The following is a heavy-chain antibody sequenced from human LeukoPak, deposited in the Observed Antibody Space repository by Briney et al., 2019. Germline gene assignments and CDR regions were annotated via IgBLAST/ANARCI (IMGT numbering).Heavy chain of an antibody. Sequence: ASVKVSCKPSGYTFTNYYMHWVRQAPGQGLEWMGWINPSSGGTNFAQKFQGRVIMTRYTSISAAYMELRSLRSDDTAVYYCARHVSSSNEDYWGQGTLVTVSS. CDR1: GYTFTNYY. J-gene: IGHJ4*02. CDR3: ARHVSSSNEDY. D-gene: IGHD2-8*01. V-gene: IGHV1-2*02. CDR2: INPSSGGT.